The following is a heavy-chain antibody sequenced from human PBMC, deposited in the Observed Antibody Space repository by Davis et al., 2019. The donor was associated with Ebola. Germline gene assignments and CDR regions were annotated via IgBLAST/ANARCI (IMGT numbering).Heavy chain of an antibody. D-gene: IGHD4-17*01. Sequence: GGSLRLSCAASGFTFSSYSMNWVRQAPGKGLEWVSYISSSSSTIYYADSVKGRFTISRDNAKNSLYLQMNSLRAEDTAVYYCARAYGDYDYYGMDVWGQGTTVTVSS. CDR2: ISSSSSTI. V-gene: IGHV3-48*04. CDR1: GFTFSSYS. CDR3: ARAYGDYDYYGMDV. J-gene: IGHJ6*02.